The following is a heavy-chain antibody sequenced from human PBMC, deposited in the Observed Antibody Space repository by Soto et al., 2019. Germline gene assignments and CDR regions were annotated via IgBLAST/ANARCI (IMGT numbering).Heavy chain of an antibody. V-gene: IGHV5-51*01. CDR2: IYPGDSDT. CDR1: GYSFTSYW. D-gene: IGHD3-10*01. J-gene: IGHJ6*02. Sequence: PGESLKISCKGSGYSFTSYWIGWVRQMPGKGLEWMGIIYPGDSDTRYSPSFQGQVTISADKSISTAYLQWSSLKASDTAMYYCARHQGIWITMVRGKHYGMDVWGQGTTVTVS. CDR3: ARHQGIWITMVRGKHYGMDV.